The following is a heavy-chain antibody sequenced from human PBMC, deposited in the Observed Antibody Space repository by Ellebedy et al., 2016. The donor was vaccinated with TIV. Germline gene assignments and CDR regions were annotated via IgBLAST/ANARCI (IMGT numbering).Heavy chain of an antibody. Sequence: GESLKISCAASGFTFSSHGMSWVRQAPGKGLEWVSAIGGSGSTTYYADPVKGRFTISRDDAENSLYLQMNSLRDEDTAVYYCARGGAGFDSMNRELSFDSWGQGTLVTVSS. CDR2: IGGSGSTT. J-gene: IGHJ4*02. D-gene: IGHD1-26*01. CDR3: ARGGAGFDSMNRELSFDS. V-gene: IGHV3-23*01. CDR1: GFTFSSHG.